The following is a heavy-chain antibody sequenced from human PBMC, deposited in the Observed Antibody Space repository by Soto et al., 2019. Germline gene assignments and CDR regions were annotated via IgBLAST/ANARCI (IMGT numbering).Heavy chain of an antibody. J-gene: IGHJ4*02. Sequence: GASVKVSCKASGGTFSSYAISWVRQAPGQGLEWMGGIIPIFGTANYAQKFQGRVTITADKSTTTAYMELSSLRSEDTAVYYCARGGLTTGRESWGQGTLVTVSS. D-gene: IGHD4-17*01. CDR3: ARGGLTTGRES. CDR1: GGTFSSYA. CDR2: IIPIFGTA. V-gene: IGHV1-69*06.